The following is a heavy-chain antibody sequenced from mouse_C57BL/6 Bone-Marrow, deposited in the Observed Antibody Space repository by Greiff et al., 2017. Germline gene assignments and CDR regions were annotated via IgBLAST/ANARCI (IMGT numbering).Heavy chain of an antibody. CDR2: ISDGGSYT. CDR1: GFTFSSYA. CDR3: ARSWFAY. V-gene: IGHV5-4*03. Sequence: EVKLMESGGGLVKPGGSLKISCAASGFTFSSYAMSWVRQTPEKRLEWVATISDGGSYTYYPDNVKGRFTISRDNAKNNLYLQMSHLKSEDTAMYYCARSWFAYWGQGTLVTVSA. J-gene: IGHJ3*01.